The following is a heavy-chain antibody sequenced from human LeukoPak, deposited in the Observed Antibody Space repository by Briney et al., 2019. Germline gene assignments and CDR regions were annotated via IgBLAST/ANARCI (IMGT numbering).Heavy chain of an antibody. D-gene: IGHD6-13*01. CDR3: AKTRPLDSSSWSHGDY. Sequence: GGSLRLSCAASGFTFSSYAVSWVRQAPGKGLEWVSAISGSGDSTYYGDSVKGRFTISRDNSKNTLYLQMNSLRAEDTAVYYCAKTRPLDSSSWSHGDYWGQGTLVTVSS. J-gene: IGHJ4*02. CDR2: ISGSGDST. CDR1: GFTFSSYA. V-gene: IGHV3-23*01.